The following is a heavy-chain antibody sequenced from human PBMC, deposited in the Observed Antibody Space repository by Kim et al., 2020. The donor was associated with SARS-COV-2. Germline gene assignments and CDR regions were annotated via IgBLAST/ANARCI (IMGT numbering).Heavy chain of an antibody. V-gene: IGHV1-18*01. CDR3: ARVVTGLLWFGESYGMDV. CDR2: ISAYNGNT. J-gene: IGHJ6*02. D-gene: IGHD3-10*01. CDR1: GYTFTSYG. Sequence: ASVKVSCKASGYTFTSYGISWVRQAPGQGLEWMGWISAYNGNTNYAQKLQGRVTMTTDTSTSTAYMELRSLRSDDTAVYYCARVVTGLLWFGESYGMDVWGQGTTVTVSS.